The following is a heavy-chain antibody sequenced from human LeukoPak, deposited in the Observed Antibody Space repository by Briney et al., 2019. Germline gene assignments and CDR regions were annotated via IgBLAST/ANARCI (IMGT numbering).Heavy chain of an antibody. Sequence: PSETLSLTCTVSGGSISSYYWGWIRQPPGKGLEWIGNIYHSGITYYNHFNSSLKSRVTISIDTSKNQFSLKLSSVTAADTAVYYCAKDGINYYDISGYDIWGQGTLVTVSS. V-gene: IGHV4-59*01. CDR1: GGSISSYY. J-gene: IGHJ4*02. CDR2: IYHSGIT. CDR3: AKDGINYYDISGYDI. D-gene: IGHD3-22*01.